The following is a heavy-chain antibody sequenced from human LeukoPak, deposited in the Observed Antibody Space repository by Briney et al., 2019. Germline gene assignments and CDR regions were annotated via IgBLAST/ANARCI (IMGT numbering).Heavy chain of an antibody. V-gene: IGHV4-61*02. D-gene: IGHD3-10*01. CDR3: ARDGSRGSFYFDY. J-gene: IGHJ4*02. CDR2: IYTSGST. Sequence: PSETLSLTCTVSGGSISSGSHYWSWIRQPAGKGLEWIGRIYTSGSTNYNPSLKSRVTISVDTSKNQFSLKLSSVTAADTAVYYCARDGSRGSFYFDYWGQGTLVTVSS. CDR1: GGSISSGSHY.